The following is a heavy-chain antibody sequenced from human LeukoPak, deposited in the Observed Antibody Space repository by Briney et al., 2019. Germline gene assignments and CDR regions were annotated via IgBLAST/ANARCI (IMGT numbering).Heavy chain of an antibody. V-gene: IGHV3-23*01. D-gene: IGHD2-15*01. CDR3: AKGATGLRIVGDD. Sequence: PGGSLRLSCAASGFTFSSYSMNWVRQAPGKGLEWVSTITGSGYDAYYADSVKGRFSISRDNSKNMLYLQMDSLRAEDTAVYYCAKGATGLRIVGDDWGQGTLVTVSS. J-gene: IGHJ4*02. CDR2: ITGSGYDA. CDR1: GFTFSSYS.